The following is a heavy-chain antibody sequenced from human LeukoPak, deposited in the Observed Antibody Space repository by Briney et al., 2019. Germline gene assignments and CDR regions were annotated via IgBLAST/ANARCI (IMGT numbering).Heavy chain of an antibody. CDR3: ARAGRGDRFDP. CDR1: GGSISSYY. V-gene: IGHV4-59*01. D-gene: IGHD2-21*02. Sequence: SETLSLTCTVSGGSISSYYWSWIRQPPGKGLEWIGYIYYSGSTNYNPSLKSRVTISVDTSKNQFSLKLSSVTAADTAVYYCARAGRGDRFDPWGQGTLVTVSS. CDR2: IYYSGST. J-gene: IGHJ5*02.